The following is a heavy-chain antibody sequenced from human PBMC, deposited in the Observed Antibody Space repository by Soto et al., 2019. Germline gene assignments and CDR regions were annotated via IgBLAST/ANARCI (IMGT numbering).Heavy chain of an antibody. CDR3: ARIEMTDDAFDI. Sequence: PSESLSLSCAVSGGSMSSGGYYWSWIRQHPGKGLEWIGYIYYSGSTYYNPSLKSRVTISVDTSKNQFSLKLSSVTAADTAVYYCARIEMTDDAFDIWGQGTMVTVPS. J-gene: IGHJ3*02. CDR2: IYYSGST. V-gene: IGHV4-31*11. CDR1: GGSMSSGGYY.